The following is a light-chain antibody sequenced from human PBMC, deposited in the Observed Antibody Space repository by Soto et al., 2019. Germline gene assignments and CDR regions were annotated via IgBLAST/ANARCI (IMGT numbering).Light chain of an antibody. V-gene: IGLV3-21*04. CDR3: QVWDSSSNHVV. CDR2: YDS. J-gene: IGLJ2*01. Sequence: SYELTQPPSVSVAPGKTARITCGGNHIGSKSVHWYQQKPGQAHVLVIYYDSDRPSGIPERFSGSNSGNTATLTISRVEAGDEAVYYCQVWDSSSNHVVFGGGTKLTVL. CDR1: HIGSKS.